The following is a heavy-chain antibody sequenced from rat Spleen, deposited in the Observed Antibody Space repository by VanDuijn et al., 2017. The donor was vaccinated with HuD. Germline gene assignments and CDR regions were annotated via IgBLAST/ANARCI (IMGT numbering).Heavy chain of an antibody. J-gene: IGHJ2*01. D-gene: IGHD1-1*01. CDR1: GFTFSHYY. CDR2: ISDSGSRI. CDR3: ARERGYYRYFDY. Sequence: EVQLVESGGGLVQPRRSLKLSCAASGFTFSHYYMAWVRQAPKKGLEWVATISDSGSRIYYPDSVKGRFTISRDNAKNTVDMQLSSLRSEDTAMYFCARERGYYRYFDYWGQGVMVTVSS. V-gene: IGHV5-7*01.